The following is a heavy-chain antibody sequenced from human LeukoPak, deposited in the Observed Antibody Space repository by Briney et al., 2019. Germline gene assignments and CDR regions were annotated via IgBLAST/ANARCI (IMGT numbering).Heavy chain of an antibody. J-gene: IGHJ6*02. Sequence: PSETLSLTCAVYGGSFSGYYWSWIRQPPGKGLEWIGEINRSGSTNYNPSLKSRVTISVDTSKNQFSLKLSSVTAADTAVYYCARGSRAAAAYYYYYGMDVWGQGTTVTVSS. V-gene: IGHV4-34*01. CDR1: GGSFSGYY. CDR3: ARGSRAAAAYYYYYGMDV. CDR2: INRSGST. D-gene: IGHD6-13*01.